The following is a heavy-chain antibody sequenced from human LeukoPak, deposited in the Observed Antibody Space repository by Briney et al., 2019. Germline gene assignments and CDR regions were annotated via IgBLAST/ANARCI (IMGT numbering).Heavy chain of an antibody. CDR2: INPSGGST. J-gene: IGHJ3*02. CDR1: GYTFTSYY. CDR3: ARDRVFDAFDI. Sequence: ASVKVSCKASGYTFTSYYMHWVRQAPGQGLEWMGIINPSGGSTSYAQKFQGRVTMTRDTSTSTVYMELSSLRSEDAAVYYCARDRVFDAFDIWGQGTMVTVSS. V-gene: IGHV1-46*01.